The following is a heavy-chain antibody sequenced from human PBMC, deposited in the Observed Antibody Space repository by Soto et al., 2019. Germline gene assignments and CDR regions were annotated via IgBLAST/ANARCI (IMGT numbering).Heavy chain of an antibody. CDR2: LSRGDER. J-gene: IGHJ6*02. V-gene: IGHV4-4*02. Sequence: QVQLQELGPGLVKPSETLSLTCTVSGAPITTTKWWAWVRLPPGKGLEWIGELSRGDERSSNPSLEGRFTMSLDKSNNHSALKLTSVTAADTAIYYCATQTISYTWGVWGRGTAVTVSS. CDR1: GAPITTTKW. D-gene: IGHD3-16*01. CDR3: ATQTISYTWGV.